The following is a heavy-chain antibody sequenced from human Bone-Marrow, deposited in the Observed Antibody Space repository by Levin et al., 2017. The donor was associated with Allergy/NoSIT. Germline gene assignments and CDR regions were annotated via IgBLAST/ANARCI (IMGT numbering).Heavy chain of an antibody. CDR1: GFIFSDHY. Sequence: GESLKISCAGSGFIFSDHYMDWVRQAPGKGLEWVGRTRNKANSYSTEYAASVKGRFTISRDDSKNSLYLQMNSLKTEDTAVYYCARSGSYDAFHIWGQGTMVTVSS. J-gene: IGHJ3*02. D-gene: IGHD1-1*01. CDR3: ARSGSYDAFHI. CDR2: TRNKANSYST. V-gene: IGHV3-72*01.